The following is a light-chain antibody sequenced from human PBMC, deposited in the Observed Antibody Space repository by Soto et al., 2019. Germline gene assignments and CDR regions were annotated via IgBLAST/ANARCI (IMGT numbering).Light chain of an antibody. J-gene: IGLJ1*01. V-gene: IGLV2-18*02. CDR3: SSYTSSSTYV. CDR1: SSDVGSYNR. CDR2: DVS. Sequence: QSVLTQPPSVSGSPGQSVTISCTGTSSDVGSYNRVSWYQQPPGTAPQLMIYDVSNRPSGVPDRFSGSKSGNTASLTISGLQAEDEADYYCSSYTSSSTYVVGTGTKVTVL.